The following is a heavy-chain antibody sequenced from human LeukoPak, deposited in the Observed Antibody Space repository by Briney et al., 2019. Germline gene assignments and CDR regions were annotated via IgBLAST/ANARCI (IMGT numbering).Heavy chain of an antibody. D-gene: IGHD3-16*02. CDR1: GYTFTGYY. V-gene: IGHV1-2*02. CDR2: INPNSGGT. Sequence: GASVKVSCKASGYTFTGYYMHWVRRAPGQGLEWMGWINPNSGGTNYAQKFQGRVTMTRDTSISTAYMELSRLRSDDTAVYYCARGGRLRLGELSFDYWGQGTLVTVSS. CDR3: ARGGRLRLGELSFDY. J-gene: IGHJ4*02.